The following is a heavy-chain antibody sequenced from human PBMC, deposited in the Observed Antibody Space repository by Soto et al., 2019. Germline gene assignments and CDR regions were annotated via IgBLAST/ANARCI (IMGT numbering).Heavy chain of an antibody. CDR3: AMEVDKSMGAFDY. CDR2: ISYDGSNK. D-gene: IGHD3-10*01. Sequence: QVQLVESGGGVVQPGRSLRLYCAASGFTFSSYAMHWVRQAPGKGLEWVAVISYDGSNKYYADSVKGRFTISRDNSKNKLYLQMNSLRATEMGVDYWAMEVDKSMGAFDYLGQGPLVTVSS. CDR1: GFTFSSYA. V-gene: IGHV3-30-3*01. J-gene: IGHJ4*02.